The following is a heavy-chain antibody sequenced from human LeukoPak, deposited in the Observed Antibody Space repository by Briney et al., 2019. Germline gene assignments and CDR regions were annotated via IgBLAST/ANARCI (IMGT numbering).Heavy chain of an antibody. Sequence: PGGSLRLSCAASGFTFSSYGMHWVRQAPGKGLEWVAVIWYDGSNKYYADSVKGRFTISRDNSKNTLYLQMNSLRAEDTAVYYCTKTEDYGDYIDYWGQGTLVTVSS. CDR3: TKTEDYGDYIDY. J-gene: IGHJ4*02. V-gene: IGHV3-30*02. CDR1: GFTFSSYG. CDR2: IWYDGSNK. D-gene: IGHD4-17*01.